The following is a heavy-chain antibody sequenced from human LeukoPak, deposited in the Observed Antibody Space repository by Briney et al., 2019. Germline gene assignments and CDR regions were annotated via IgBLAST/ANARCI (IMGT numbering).Heavy chain of an antibody. D-gene: IGHD2-15*01. CDR1: GGSIGPYY. Sequence: SETLSLTCSVSGGSIGPYYWSWIRQPPGKGLEWIGYIYYSGTTNYNPSLQSRVTISVATSKNQFSLKLSSVTAAGTALYYCARDRASAGGFDYWGQGTLVTVSS. V-gene: IGHV4-59*01. CDR3: ARDRASAGGFDY. CDR2: IYYSGTT. J-gene: IGHJ4*02.